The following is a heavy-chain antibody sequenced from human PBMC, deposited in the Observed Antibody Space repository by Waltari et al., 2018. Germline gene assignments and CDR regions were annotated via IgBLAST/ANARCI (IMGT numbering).Heavy chain of an antibody. V-gene: IGHV7-4-1*02. J-gene: IGHJ6*02. CDR2: INTNTGNP. CDR1: GYTFTSYA. Sequence: QVQLVQSGSELKKPGASVKVSCKSSGYTFTSYALNWVRQAPGQGLEWLGWINTNTGNPTYAQGFTGRFVFSLDTSGSTASLQISSLKAEDTAVYYCASEHSRGMDVWGQGTTVIVSS. CDR3: ASEHSRGMDV.